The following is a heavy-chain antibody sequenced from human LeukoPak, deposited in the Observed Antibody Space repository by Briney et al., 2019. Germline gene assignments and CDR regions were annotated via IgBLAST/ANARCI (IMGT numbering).Heavy chain of an antibody. J-gene: IGHJ3*02. CDR1: GYSISSGYY. CDR3: ARPKRGYYYDSSGGDAFDI. Sequence: PSETLSLTCTVSGYSISSGYYWGWIRQPPGKGLEWIGSIYHSGSTYYNPSLKSRVTISVDTSKNQFSLKLSSVTAADTAVYYCARPKRGYYYDSSGGDAFDIWGQGTMVTVSS. V-gene: IGHV4-38-2*02. D-gene: IGHD3-22*01. CDR2: IYHSGST.